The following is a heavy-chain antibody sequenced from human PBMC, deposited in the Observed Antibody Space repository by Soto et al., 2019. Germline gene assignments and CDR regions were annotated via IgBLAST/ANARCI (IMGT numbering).Heavy chain of an antibody. D-gene: IGHD5-18*01. J-gene: IGHJ6*02. CDR2: TSSSSSYI. CDR1: GFTFSSYS. CDR3: AGIRTFYYYYGMDV. Sequence: EVQLVESGGGLVKPGGSLRLSCAASGFTFSSYSMNWVRQAPGKGLEWVSSTSSSSSYIYYADSVKGRFTISRDNAKNSLYLQMNSLRAEDTAVYYCAGIRTFYYYYGMDVWGQGTTVTVSS. V-gene: IGHV3-21*01.